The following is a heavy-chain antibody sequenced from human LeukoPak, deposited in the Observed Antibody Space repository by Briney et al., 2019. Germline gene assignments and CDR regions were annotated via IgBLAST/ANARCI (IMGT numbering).Heavy chain of an antibody. CDR2: ISGSGGST. CDR3: AKVPVVPAAPRVYYFDY. CDR1: GFTFSSYA. J-gene: IGHJ4*02. Sequence: GESLKISCAASGFTFSSYAMSWVRQAPGKGLEWVSAISGSGGSTYYADSVKGRFTISRDNSKNTLYLQMNSLRAEDTAVYYCAKVPVVPAAPRVYYFDYWGQGTLVTVSS. V-gene: IGHV3-23*01. D-gene: IGHD2-2*01.